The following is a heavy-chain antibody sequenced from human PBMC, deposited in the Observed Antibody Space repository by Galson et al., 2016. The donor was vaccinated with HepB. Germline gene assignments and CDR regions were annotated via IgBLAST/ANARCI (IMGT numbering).Heavy chain of an antibody. J-gene: IGHJ6*02. V-gene: IGHV3-33*06. CDR2: IWYDGSNE. CDR3: VKWPHLSHRGPHGMDV. D-gene: IGHD3-16*01. CDR1: GFRFRSCG. Sequence: SLRLSCAASGFRFRSCGIHWVRQAPGKGLEWVAAIWYDGSNEYYRDSVKGRFTISRDNSKNTVYMEMNNLAVEDTALYFCVKWPHLSHRGPHGMDVWGQGPAVTVSS.